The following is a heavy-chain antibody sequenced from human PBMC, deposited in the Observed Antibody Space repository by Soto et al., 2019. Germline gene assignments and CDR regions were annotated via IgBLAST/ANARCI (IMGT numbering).Heavy chain of an antibody. CDR2: INSYNGKT. CDR3: ARGSSPVDFDS. Sequence: QVHLVQSGAEVKKPWASVKVSCKTSGYTFPNYGINWVRQAPGQGLEWMGWINSYNGKTNYAQRLQGRVTMTTDTSTTTAYMELRSLRSDDTAVYYCARGSSPVDFDSWGQGTRVTVS. J-gene: IGHJ4*02. V-gene: IGHV1-18*01. CDR1: GYTFPNYG. D-gene: IGHD6-13*01.